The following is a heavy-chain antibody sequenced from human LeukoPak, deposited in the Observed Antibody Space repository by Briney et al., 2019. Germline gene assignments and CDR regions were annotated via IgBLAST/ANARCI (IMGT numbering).Heavy chain of an antibody. J-gene: IGHJ4*02. CDR2: ISYDGSNK. CDR3: ASWGTYFGWLSFDY. V-gene: IGHV3-30*03. CDR1: GFTFSSYG. D-gene: IGHD3-9*01. Sequence: GGSLRLSCAASGFTFSSYGMHWVRQAPGKGLEWVAVISYDGSNKYYADSVKGRFTISRDNSKNTLYLQMNSLRAEDTAVYYCASWGTYFGWLSFDYWGQGTLVTVSS.